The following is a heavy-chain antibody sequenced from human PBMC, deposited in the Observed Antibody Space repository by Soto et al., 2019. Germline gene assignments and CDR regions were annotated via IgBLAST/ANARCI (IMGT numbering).Heavy chain of an antibody. CDR2: ISSSGSTI. D-gene: IGHD1-1*01. CDR3: AKTGTTSFLGWFDP. Sequence: GGSLRLSCAASGFTFRDNYMSWIRPAPGKGLDWVSYISSSGSTIYYADSVKGRFTISRDNAKNTLYLQKNSLRAEDTAVYYCAKTGTTSFLGWFDPWGQGTLVAVSS. V-gene: IGHV3-11*01. CDR1: GFTFRDNY. J-gene: IGHJ5*02.